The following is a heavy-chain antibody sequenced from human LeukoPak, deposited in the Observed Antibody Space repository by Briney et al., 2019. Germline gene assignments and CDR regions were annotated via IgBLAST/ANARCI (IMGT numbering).Heavy chain of an antibody. Sequence: GASVKVSCKASGGTFSSYAISWVRQAPGQGLEWMGGIIPIFGTANYAQKFQGRVTITTDESTSTAYMELSSLRSEDTAVYYCARVGILPWVTREVVVPAAIGPMRRAFEIWGQGTMVTVSS. CDR3: ARVGILPWVTREVVVPAAIGPMRRAFEI. D-gene: IGHD2-2*01. CDR2: IIPIFGTA. J-gene: IGHJ3*02. CDR1: GGTFSSYA. V-gene: IGHV1-69*05.